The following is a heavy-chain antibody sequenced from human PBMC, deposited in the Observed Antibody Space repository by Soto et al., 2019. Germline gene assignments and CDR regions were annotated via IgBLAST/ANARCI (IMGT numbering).Heavy chain of an antibody. CDR1: GFTFSSYN. CDR2: ISSSSSPI. CDR3: ARENEWLVLWDVFDI. J-gene: IGHJ3*02. D-gene: IGHD6-19*01. V-gene: IGHV3-48*01. Sequence: TGGSLRLSCAASGFTFSSYNMNWVRQAPGKGPEWVSYISSSSSPIYYADSVKGRFTISRDNVKNSLYLQMNSLRAEDTAVYYCARENEWLVLWDVFDIWGQGTMVTVSS.